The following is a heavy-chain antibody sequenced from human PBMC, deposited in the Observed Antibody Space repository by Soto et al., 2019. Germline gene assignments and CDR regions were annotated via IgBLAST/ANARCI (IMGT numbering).Heavy chain of an antibody. CDR1: GFTFSSYA. J-gene: IGHJ3*02. V-gene: IGHV3-30-3*01. CDR2: ISYDGSNK. D-gene: IGHD1-26*01. Sequence: QVQLVESGGGVVQPGRSLRLSCAASGFTFSSYAMHWVRQAPGKGLEWVAVISYDGSNKYYADSVKGRFTISRDNSKITRYMQMNSLRREDPAVYDGGNSSIGEGWELSACDIWGQGTMVTVSS. CDR3: GNSSIGEGWELSACDI.